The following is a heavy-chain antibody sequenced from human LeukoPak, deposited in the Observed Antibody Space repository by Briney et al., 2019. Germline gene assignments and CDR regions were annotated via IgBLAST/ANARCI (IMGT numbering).Heavy chain of an antibody. V-gene: IGHV3-7*04. CDR1: GFTFSDYW. J-gene: IGHJ4*02. D-gene: IGHD6-19*01. CDR3: ARVVYSSGWSYYFDY. Sequence: GRSLRLSCAASGFTFSDYWMNWVRQAPGKGLEWVANIKQDGSEKYSVDSVKGRFTISRDNARNSLYLQMNSLTAEDTAVYYCARVVYSSGWSYYFDYWGQGILVTVSS. CDR2: IKQDGSEK.